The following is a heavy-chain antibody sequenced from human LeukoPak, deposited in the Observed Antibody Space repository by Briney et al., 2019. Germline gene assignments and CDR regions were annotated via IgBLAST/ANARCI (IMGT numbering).Heavy chain of an antibody. CDR3: ARAKRYCSSTSCYTGNWFDP. Sequence: PSETLSLTCTVSGYSISSGYYWGWIRQPPGKGLEWIGSICHSGSTYYNPSLKSRVTISVDTSKNQFSLKLSSVTAADTAVYYRARAKRYCSSTSCYTGNWFDPWGQGTLVTVSS. CDR2: ICHSGST. J-gene: IGHJ5*02. D-gene: IGHD2-2*02. V-gene: IGHV4-38-2*02. CDR1: GYSISSGYY.